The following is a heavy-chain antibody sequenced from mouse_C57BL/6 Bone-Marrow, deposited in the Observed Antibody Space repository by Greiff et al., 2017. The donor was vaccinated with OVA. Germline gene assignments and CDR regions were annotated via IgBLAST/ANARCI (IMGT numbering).Heavy chain of an antibody. V-gene: IGHV1-9*01. J-gene: IGHJ3*01. CDR1: GYTFTGYW. CDR2: ILPGSGST. CDR3: YYYYGSSPSWFAY. D-gene: IGHD1-1*01. Sequence: QVQLKASGAELMKPGASVKLSCKATGYTFTGYWIEWVKQRPGHGLEWIGEILPGSGSTHYNEKFKGKATFTADTSSNTAYMQLSSLTTEDTAIYYCYYYYGSSPSWFAYWGQGTLVTVSA.